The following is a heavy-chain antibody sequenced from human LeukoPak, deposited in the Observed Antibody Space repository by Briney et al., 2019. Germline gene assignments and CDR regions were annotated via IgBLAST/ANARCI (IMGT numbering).Heavy chain of an antibody. CDR1: GGSISSSSYH. J-gene: IGHJ4*02. V-gene: IGHV4-39*01. Sequence: SETLSLTCTVSGGSISSSSYHWGWIRQPPGKGLEWIGSIYYSGSTYYNPSLKSRVTISVDTSKNQFSLKLSSVTAADTAVYYCVRLPGGDCGSISCYSVDYWGQGTLVTVSS. D-gene: IGHD2-2*02. CDR3: VRLPGGDCGSISCYSVDY. CDR2: IYYSGST.